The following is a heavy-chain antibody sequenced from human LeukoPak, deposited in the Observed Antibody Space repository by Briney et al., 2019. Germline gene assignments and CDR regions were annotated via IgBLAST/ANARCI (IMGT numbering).Heavy chain of an antibody. Sequence: GSSVKVSCKASGGTFSSYAISWVRQAPGQGLEWMGGIIPIFGTANYAQKFQGRVTITADESTSTAYMELSSLRSEDTAVYYCASTFYYGSGYYYYYYMDVWGKGTTVTISS. CDR1: GGTFSSYA. V-gene: IGHV1-69*01. CDR3: ASTFYYGSGYYYYYYMDV. J-gene: IGHJ6*03. CDR2: IIPIFGTA. D-gene: IGHD3-10*01.